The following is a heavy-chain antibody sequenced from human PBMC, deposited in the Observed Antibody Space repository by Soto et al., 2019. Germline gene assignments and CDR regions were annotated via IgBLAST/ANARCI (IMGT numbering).Heavy chain of an antibody. D-gene: IGHD1-1*01. CDR3: ARGRYGDY. CDR2: ISAHNGNT. J-gene: IGHJ4*02. V-gene: IGHV1-18*01. Sequence: QVHLVQSGAEVKKPGASVKVSCKGSGYAFTTYGITWVRQAPGQGLEWMGWISAHNGNTNYAQKLQGRVTVTRDTSTSTAYMELRSLISDGTAVYYWARGRYGDYWGQGALVTVSS. CDR1: GYAFTTYG.